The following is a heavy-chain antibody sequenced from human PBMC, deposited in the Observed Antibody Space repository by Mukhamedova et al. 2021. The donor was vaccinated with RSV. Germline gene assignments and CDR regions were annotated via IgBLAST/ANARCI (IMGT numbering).Heavy chain of an antibody. CDR1: GYSFTSHA. Sequence: ASGYSFTSHAINWVRQAPGQGLEWMGWINTHTGDPTYAQGFTGRIVFSLDTSVSTAYLQISSLKAEDTAIYYCAIESRGPFDHWG. J-gene: IGHJ4*01. D-gene: IGHD5-24*01. CDR2: INTHTGDP. V-gene: IGHV7-4-1*02. CDR3: AIESRGPFDH.